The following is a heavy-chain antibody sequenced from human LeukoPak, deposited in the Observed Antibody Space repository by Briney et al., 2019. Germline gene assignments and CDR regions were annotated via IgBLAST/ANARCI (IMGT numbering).Heavy chain of an antibody. Sequence: SETLSLTCTVSGGSISSGGYYWSWIRQHPGKGLEWIGYIYYSGSTYYNPSLKSRVTRSVDTSKNQFSLKLSSVTAADTAVYYCARTYYYGSGREFDYWGQGTLVTVSS. V-gene: IGHV4-31*03. CDR1: GGSISSGGYY. CDR2: IYYSGST. D-gene: IGHD3-10*01. CDR3: ARTYYYGSGREFDY. J-gene: IGHJ4*02.